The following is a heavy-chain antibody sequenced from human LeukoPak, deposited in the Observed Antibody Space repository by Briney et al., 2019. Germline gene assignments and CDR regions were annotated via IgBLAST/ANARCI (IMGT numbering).Heavy chain of an antibody. CDR1: GYTFTSYG. V-gene: IGHV1-18*01. CDR3: ARDYDFWSGRKNWFDP. D-gene: IGHD3-3*01. CDR2: ISAYNGNT. Sequence: ASVKVSCKASGYTFTSYGISWVRQAPGQGLEWMGWISAYNGNTNYAQKLQGRVTMTTDTSTSTAYMELRSLRSDDTDVYYCARDYDFWSGRKNWFDPWGQGTLVTVSS. J-gene: IGHJ5*02.